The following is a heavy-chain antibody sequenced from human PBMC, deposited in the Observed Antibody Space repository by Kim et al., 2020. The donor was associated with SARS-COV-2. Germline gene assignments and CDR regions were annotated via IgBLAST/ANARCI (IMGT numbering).Heavy chain of an antibody. CDR1: GGSISSYY. Sequence: SETLSLTCTVSGGSISSYYWSWIRQPPGKGLEWIGYIYYSGSTNYKPSLKSRVTISVDTSKNQFSLKLSSVTAADTAVYYCARDRGKQLTFDYWGQGTLVTVSS. D-gene: IGHD6-13*01. CDR3: ARDRGKQLTFDY. CDR2: IYYSGST. J-gene: IGHJ4*02. V-gene: IGHV4-59*01.